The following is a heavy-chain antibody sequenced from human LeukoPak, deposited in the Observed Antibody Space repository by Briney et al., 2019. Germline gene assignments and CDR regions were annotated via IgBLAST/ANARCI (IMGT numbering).Heavy chain of an antibody. CDR3: AKDMLKDGYNCFDY. J-gene: IGHJ4*02. Sequence: GGCLRLSCAAPGFTFYDYAMYWGRQAPGKGLGWGSGISWNRGSIGYAASVNARFAISRDNAKNSLYLQMNSLRAEDTALYYCAKDMLKDGYNCFDYWGQGTLVTVSS. CDR1: GFTFYDYA. V-gene: IGHV3-9*01. CDR2: ISWNRGSI. D-gene: IGHD5-24*01.